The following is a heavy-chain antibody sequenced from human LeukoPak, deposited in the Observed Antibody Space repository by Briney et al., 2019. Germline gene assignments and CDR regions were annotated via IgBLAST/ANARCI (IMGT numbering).Heavy chain of an antibody. V-gene: IGHV3-23*01. Sequence: GGSLRLSCAASGFTFSSYAMSWVRQAPGKGLEWVSAINNSGGRTYYADSVKGRFTISRDNSKNTLYLQMNSLRAEDTAVYYCAKDPGYGDDFWGQGTLVTVSS. CDR1: GFTFSSYA. CDR3: AKDPGYGDDF. J-gene: IGHJ4*02. D-gene: IGHD4-17*01. CDR2: INNSGGRT.